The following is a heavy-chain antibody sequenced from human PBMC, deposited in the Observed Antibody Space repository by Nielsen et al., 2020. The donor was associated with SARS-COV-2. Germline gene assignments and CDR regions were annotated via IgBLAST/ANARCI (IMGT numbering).Heavy chain of an antibody. Sequence: GESLKISCTASGFTFGDYAMSWVRQAPGKGLEWVGFIRSKAYGGTTEYAASVKGRFTISRDDSKSIAYLQMNSLKTEDTAVYYCTRKGYDLWGQGTLVTVSS. CDR3: TRKGYDL. CDR2: IRSKAYGGTT. V-gene: IGHV3-49*04. CDR1: GFTFGDYA. D-gene: IGHD5-12*01. J-gene: IGHJ4*02.